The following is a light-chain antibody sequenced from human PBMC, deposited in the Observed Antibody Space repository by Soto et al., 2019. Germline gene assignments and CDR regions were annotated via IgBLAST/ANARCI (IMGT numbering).Light chain of an antibody. CDR1: QSVSNNY. Sequence: EIGLTQSPGTLSLSPGERATLSCRASQSVSNNYLAWYQQKPGQAPRLLIYGASNRATGIPDRFSGSGSGTDFTLTISRLEPEDFAVYYCQQYGSSGTFGQGTKVGIK. J-gene: IGKJ1*01. CDR2: GAS. V-gene: IGKV3-20*01. CDR3: QQYGSSGT.